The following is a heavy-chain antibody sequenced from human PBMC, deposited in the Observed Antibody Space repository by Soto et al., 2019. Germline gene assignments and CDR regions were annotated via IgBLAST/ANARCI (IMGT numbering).Heavy chain of an antibody. V-gene: IGHV3-66*01. D-gene: IGHD3-10*01. J-gene: IGHJ4*02. CDR2: IYSGGST. CDR1: GFTVSSNY. Sequence: PGGSLRLSCAASGFTVSSNYMSWVRQAPGKGLEWVSVIYSGGSTYYADSVKGRFTISRDNSKNTLYLQMNSLRAEDTAVYYCARDSGYYGSGSYYPFDYWGQGTLVTVSS. CDR3: ARDSGYYGSGSYYPFDY.